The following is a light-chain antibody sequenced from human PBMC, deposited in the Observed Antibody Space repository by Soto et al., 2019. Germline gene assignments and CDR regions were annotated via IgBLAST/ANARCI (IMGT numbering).Light chain of an antibody. J-gene: IGLJ2*01. CDR1: SRDVGAYKF. Sequence: QSVLTQPASVSGSPGQSITISCTGTSRDVGAYKFVSWYQQLPGKAPKLLIYEVSNRPSGVSNRFSGSKSGNTASLTISGLQSEDEADYYCSSYTSRATRVFGRGTQLTVL. CDR3: SSYTSRATRV. CDR2: EVS. V-gene: IGLV2-14*01.